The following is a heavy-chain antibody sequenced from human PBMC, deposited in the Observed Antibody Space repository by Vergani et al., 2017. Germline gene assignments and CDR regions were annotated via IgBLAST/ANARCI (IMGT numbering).Heavy chain of an antibody. V-gene: IGHV4-39*07. CDR1: GGSISSGSYY. Sequence: QVQLQESGPGLVKPSQTLSLTCTVSGGSISSGSYYWSWIRQPPGKGLEWIGEINHSGSTNYNPSLKSRVTISVDTSKNQFSLKRSSVTAADTAVYYCARAERRIAVAGKFWDYGMDVWGQGTTVTVSS. J-gene: IGHJ6*02. CDR3: ARAERRIAVAGKFWDYGMDV. CDR2: INHSGST. D-gene: IGHD6-19*01.